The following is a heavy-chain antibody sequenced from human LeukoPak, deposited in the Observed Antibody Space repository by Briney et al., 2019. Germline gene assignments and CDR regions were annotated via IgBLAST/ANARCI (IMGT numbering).Heavy chain of an antibody. D-gene: IGHD2-15*01. CDR1: GFTFSDYV. CDR3: ARRDIVVIVSASDY. Sequence: GGSLRLSCAASGFTFSDYVMIWVRQAPGKGLEWVSGITASGDSTYYADSVKGRFTMSRDSSKNTVYLQMNSLRVDDTAVYYCARRDIVVIVSASDYWGQGTLVTVSS. CDR2: ITASGDST. V-gene: IGHV3-23*01. J-gene: IGHJ4*02.